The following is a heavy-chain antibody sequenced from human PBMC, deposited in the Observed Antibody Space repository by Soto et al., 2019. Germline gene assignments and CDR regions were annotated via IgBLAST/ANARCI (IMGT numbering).Heavy chain of an antibody. J-gene: IGHJ4*02. D-gene: IGHD6-13*01. Sequence: GGSLRLSCAASGFTFSSSTMSWVRQAPGKGLEWVSAITGSGGTTFYADSVKGRFAISRDNSRNTLYLQMSSLRAEDTAVYYCAKLFSSWQTDDYWGQGTLVTVSS. V-gene: IGHV3-23*01. CDR1: GFTFSSST. CDR3: AKLFSSWQTDDY. CDR2: ITGSGGTT.